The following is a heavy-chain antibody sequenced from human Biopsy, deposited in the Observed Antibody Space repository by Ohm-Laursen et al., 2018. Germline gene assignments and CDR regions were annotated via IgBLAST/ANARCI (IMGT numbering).Heavy chain of an antibody. CDR1: GYSVTSYY. CDR3: ARNTGWYGDLYYFDY. D-gene: IGHD6-19*01. CDR2: INPSGSTT. V-gene: IGHV1-46*01. Sequence: SVTVSCKASGYSVTSYYMHWVRQAPGQGLEWMGMINPSGSTTSYPQIFQGRVTMTRDTSKSTVYMELSSLRSADTAVYFCARNTGWYGDLYYFDYWGQGTLVTVSS. J-gene: IGHJ4*02.